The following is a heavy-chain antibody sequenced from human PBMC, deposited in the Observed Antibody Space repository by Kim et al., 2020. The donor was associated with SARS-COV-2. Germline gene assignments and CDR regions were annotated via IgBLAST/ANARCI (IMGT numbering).Heavy chain of an antibody. CDR2: ISWNSGSI. D-gene: IGHD1-1*01. CDR1: GFTFGDYA. V-gene: IGHV3-9*01. Sequence: GGSLRLSCAASGFTFGDYAMHWVRQAPGKGLEWVSGISWNSGSIGYADSVKGRFTISRDNAKNSLYLQMNSLRAEDTALYYCAKKERGPISPFDYWGQGTLVTVSS. J-gene: IGHJ4*02. CDR3: AKKERGPISPFDY.